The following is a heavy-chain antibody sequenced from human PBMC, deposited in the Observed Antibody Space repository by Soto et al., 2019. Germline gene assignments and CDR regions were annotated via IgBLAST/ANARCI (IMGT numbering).Heavy chain of an antibody. V-gene: IGHV6-1*01. J-gene: IGHJ5*02. CDR3: ARATHGAHWFDP. CDR1: GDSVSSNSAT. D-gene: IGHD2-8*01. Sequence: QVQLQQSGPGLVQPSQTLSLTCTISGDSVSSNSATLNWIRQAPSRGLEWLGRTSYSSTWYNEYAVSVISRIAINPHTSKNHFSLHLSSVPPDDTAVYSCARATHGAHWFDPWGQGTLVTVSS. CDR2: TSYSSTWYN.